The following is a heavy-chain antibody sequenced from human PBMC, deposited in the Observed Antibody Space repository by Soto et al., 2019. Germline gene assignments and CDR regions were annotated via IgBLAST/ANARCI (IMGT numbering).Heavy chain of an antibody. CDR1: VFTFISYS. CDR3: VVRGVTKPY. V-gene: IGHV3-7*03. J-gene: IGHJ4*02. CDR2: IKQDGSEK. D-gene: IGHD3-10*01. Sequence: PGWSLRLSCASSVFTFISYSMNWVRQAPGKGLEWVANIKQDGSEKYYVDSVKGRFSISRDNAKNSLYLQMNSLRAEDTAVYYCVVRGVTKPYWGQGTLVTVSS.